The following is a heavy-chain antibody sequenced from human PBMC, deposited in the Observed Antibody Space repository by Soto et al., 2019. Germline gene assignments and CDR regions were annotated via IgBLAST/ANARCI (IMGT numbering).Heavy chain of an antibody. CDR1: GYTFTGYY. Sequence: SVKVSCKASGYTFTGYYMHWVRQAPGQGLEWMGWINPNSGGTNYSPSFQGHVTISADKSISTAYLQWSSLKASDTAMYYCASEDYGGNPTEDYWGQGTLVTVSS. V-gene: IGHV1-2*02. CDR3: ASEDYGGNPTEDY. D-gene: IGHD4-17*01. CDR2: INPNSGGT. J-gene: IGHJ4*02.